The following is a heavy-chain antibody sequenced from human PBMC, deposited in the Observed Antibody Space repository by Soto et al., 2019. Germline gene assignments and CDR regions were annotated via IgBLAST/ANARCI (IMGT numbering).Heavy chain of an antibody. J-gene: IGHJ4*02. D-gene: IGHD3-3*01. V-gene: IGHV4-34*01. Sequence: QVQLQQWGAGLLKPSETLSLTCAVYGGSFSGYYWSWIRQPPGKGLEWIGEINHSGSTNYNPSLKSRVTISVDTSKNQFSLKLSSVTAADTAVYYCARGNTIFGVVAYFDYWGQGTLVTVSS. CDR3: ARGNTIFGVVAYFDY. CDR2: INHSGST. CDR1: GGSFSGYY.